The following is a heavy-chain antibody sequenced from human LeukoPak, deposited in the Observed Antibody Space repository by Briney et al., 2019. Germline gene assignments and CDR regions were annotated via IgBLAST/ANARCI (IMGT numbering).Heavy chain of an antibody. CDR2: ISSSSSYI. V-gene: IGHV3-21*01. D-gene: IGHD3-22*01. J-gene: IGHJ3*02. CDR3: ARGDMIVVVITTGDDAFDI. CDR1: GFIFSSYS. Sequence: GGSLRLSCAASGFIFSSYSMNWVRQAPGKGLEWVSSISSSSSYIYYADSVKGRFTISRDNAKNSLYLQMNSLRAEDTAVYYCARGDMIVVVITTGDDAFDIWGQGTMVTVSS.